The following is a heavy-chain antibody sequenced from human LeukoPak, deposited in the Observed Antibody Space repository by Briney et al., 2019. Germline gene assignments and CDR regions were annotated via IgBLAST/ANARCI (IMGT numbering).Heavy chain of an antibody. Sequence: PGGSLRLSCAASGFTFGTYAMSWVRQAPGKGLEWVSSLSTSGGSTYYADSVKGRFTISRDNSQNTLYLQLNSLRAEDTAVYFCAKGGSWSHFDYWGPGTLVTVSS. CDR2: LSTSGGST. J-gene: IGHJ4*02. CDR1: GFTFGTYA. CDR3: AKGGSWSHFDY. D-gene: IGHD6-13*01. V-gene: IGHV3-23*01.